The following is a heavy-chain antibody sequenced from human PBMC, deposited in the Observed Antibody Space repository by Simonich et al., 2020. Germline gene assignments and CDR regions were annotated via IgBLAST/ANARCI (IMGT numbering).Heavy chain of an antibody. D-gene: IGHD4-4*01. V-gene: IGHV4-39*01. J-gene: IGHJ3*02. CDR2: IYYSGST. CDR1: GGSISSSSYY. CDR3: ARRPRLTNFADAFDI. Sequence: QLQLQESGPGLVKPSETLSLTCTVSGGSISSSSYYWGWIRQPPGKGLEWIGRIYYSGSTSSNPSLKSRVTISVDTAKNQFSLKLSSVTAADTAVYYCARRPRLTNFADAFDIWGQGTMVTVSS.